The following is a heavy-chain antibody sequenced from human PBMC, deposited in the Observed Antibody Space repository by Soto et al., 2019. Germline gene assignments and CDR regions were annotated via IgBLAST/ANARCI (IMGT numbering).Heavy chain of an antibody. CDR2: IDPSDSET. J-gene: IGHJ4*02. CDR3: ARHSHYHDGTGYYYPLGY. V-gene: IGHV5-10-1*01. Sequence: PGESLKISCKGAGYSFASYWISWVRQLPGKGLEWMGRIDPSDSETKYSPSFQGHVAISVDRSISAAYLQWSSLKASDTAMYYCARHSHYHDGTGYYYPLGYWGQGTLVTVSS. CDR1: GYSFASYW. D-gene: IGHD3-22*01.